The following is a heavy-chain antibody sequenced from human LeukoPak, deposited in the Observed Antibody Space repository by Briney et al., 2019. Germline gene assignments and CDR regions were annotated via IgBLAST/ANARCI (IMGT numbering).Heavy chain of an antibody. D-gene: IGHD6-13*01. CDR3: ARGQGIAAAGAFGY. CDR2: IYSGGST. V-gene: IGHV3-66*01. Sequence: GGSLRLSCAASGFTVSRNYMSWVRQAPGKGLEWVSVIYSGGSTYYADSVKGRFTISRDNSKNTLYLQMNSLRAEDTAVYYCARGQGIAAAGAFGYWGQGTLVTVSS. J-gene: IGHJ4*02. CDR1: GFTVSRNY.